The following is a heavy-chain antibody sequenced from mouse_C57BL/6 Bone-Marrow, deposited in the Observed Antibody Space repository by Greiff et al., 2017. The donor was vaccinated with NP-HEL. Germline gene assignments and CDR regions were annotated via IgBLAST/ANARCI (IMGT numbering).Heavy chain of an antibody. CDR1: GYTFTSYW. CDR3: ARPALPEYGSSPYYFDE. CDR2: IHPNSGST. Sequence: QVQLQQPGAELVKPGASVKLSCKASGYTFTSYWMHWVKQRPGQGLEWIGMIHPNSGSTNYNEKFKSKATLTVDKSSSTAYMQLSRLTSEDAAVYDCARPALPEYGSSPYYFDEGGQGTTLTVAS. V-gene: IGHV1-64*01. D-gene: IGHD1-1*01. J-gene: IGHJ2*01.